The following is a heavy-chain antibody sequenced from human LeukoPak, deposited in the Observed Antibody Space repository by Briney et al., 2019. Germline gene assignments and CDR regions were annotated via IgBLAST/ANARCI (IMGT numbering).Heavy chain of an antibody. Sequence: SETLSLTCTVSGGSISSYYWSWIRQPPGKGLEYLGYIYYSGYTNYNPSLKSRVTISVDTSKNQFSLKLSSVTAADTAVYYCAREGIVVIPAGYSYQIDSWGQGTLVTVSS. CDR3: AREGIVVIPAGYSYQIDS. V-gene: IGHV4-59*01. CDR2: IYYSGYT. D-gene: IGHD2-2*01. J-gene: IGHJ4*02. CDR1: GGSISSYY.